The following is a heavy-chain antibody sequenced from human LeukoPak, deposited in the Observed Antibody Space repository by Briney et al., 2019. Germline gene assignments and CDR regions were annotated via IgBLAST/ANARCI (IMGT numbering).Heavy chain of an antibody. V-gene: IGHV4-59*08. J-gene: IGHJ4*02. D-gene: IGHD2-15*01. CDR2: IYYSGST. Sequence: SETLSLTCTVSGGSISSYYWSWIRQPPGKGLEWIGYIYYSGSTNYNPSLKSRVTISVDTSKNQFSLKLSSVTAADTAVYYCASQVVAADVPFDYWGQGTLVTVSS. CDR3: ASQVVAADVPFDY. CDR1: GGSISSYY.